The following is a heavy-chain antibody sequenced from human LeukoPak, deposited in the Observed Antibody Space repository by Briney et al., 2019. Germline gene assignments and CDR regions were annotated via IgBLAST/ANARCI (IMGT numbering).Heavy chain of an antibody. CDR2: IKKDGTEK. CDR1: GFSFSTHW. D-gene: IGHD4-11*01. V-gene: IGHV3-7*01. J-gene: IGHJ4*02. CDR3: ARPQSIMTTLFDS. Sequence: PGGSLRLSCTTSGFSFSTHWMSWVRQAPGKGLEWVANIKKDGTEKTYLDSVKGRFSISRDSAKNSLYLQMNSLRVEDTAVYYFARPQSIMTTLFDSWGPGTLVTVSA.